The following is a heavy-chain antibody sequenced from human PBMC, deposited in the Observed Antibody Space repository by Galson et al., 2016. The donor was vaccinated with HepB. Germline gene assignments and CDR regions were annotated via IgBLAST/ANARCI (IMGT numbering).Heavy chain of an antibody. Sequence: SVKVSCKASGYTFTYRYLHWVRQAPGQTLEWMGWITPSNGNANYAQKFKDRVTFTRDTSMSTGYMELSSLRSEDTAIYYCVGGYNEVGDYWGQGTLVIVSS. J-gene: IGHJ4*02. D-gene: IGHD5-24*01. V-gene: IGHV1-45*02. CDR2: ITPSNGNA. CDR3: VGGYNEVGDY. CDR1: GYTFTYRY.